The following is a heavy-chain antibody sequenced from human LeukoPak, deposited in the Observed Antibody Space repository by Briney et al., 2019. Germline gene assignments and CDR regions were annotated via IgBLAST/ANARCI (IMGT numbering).Heavy chain of an antibody. Sequence: SETLSLTCTVSGGSISSSSYYWGWIRQPPGKGLEWIGSIYYSGSTYYNPSLKSRVTISVDTSKNQFSLKLSSVTAADTAVYYCARHSGLLRYFDWLLYLDYWGQGTLVTVSS. CDR2: IYYSGST. CDR1: GGSISSSSYY. D-gene: IGHD3-9*01. J-gene: IGHJ4*02. V-gene: IGHV4-39*01. CDR3: ARHSGLLRYFDWLLYLDY.